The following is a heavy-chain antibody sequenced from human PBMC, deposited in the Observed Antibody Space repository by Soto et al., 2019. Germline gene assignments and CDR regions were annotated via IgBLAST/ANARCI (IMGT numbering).Heavy chain of an antibody. V-gene: IGHV1-46*01. D-gene: IGHD6-19*01. CDR1: GSITNHH. Sequence: QVHLVQSGAEVKKPGASVNVSCQASGSITNHHMHWVRQAPGQGLEWMGIFNPSGLSTTYAQKFQGRVTITRDTSTSTVYMELSSLTSEDTAVYFCAKVPHRGPIEVAGPLGSWGQGTLVIVSS. CDR2: FNPSGLST. CDR3: AKVPHRGPIEVAGPLGS. J-gene: IGHJ4*02.